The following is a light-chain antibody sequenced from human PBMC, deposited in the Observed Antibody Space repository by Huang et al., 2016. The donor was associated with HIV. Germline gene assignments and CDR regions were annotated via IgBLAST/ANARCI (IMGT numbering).Light chain of an antibody. CDR2: WSS. CDR3: QQYYASPQT. J-gene: IGKJ1*01. V-gene: IGKV4-1*01. CDR1: QSVFSTSTNTDY. Sequence: DIVMAQSPGSMAVSLGERATLTCTSSQSVFSTSTNTDYLAWSQQKPGQLPKLLLFWSSTREVGVPDRFSGSGSGTQFTLTIGNLEADDAAIYYCQQYYASPQTFGQGTRV.